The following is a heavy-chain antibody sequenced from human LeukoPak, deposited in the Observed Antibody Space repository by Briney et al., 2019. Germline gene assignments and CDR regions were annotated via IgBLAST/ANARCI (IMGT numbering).Heavy chain of an antibody. Sequence: GASVKVSCKASGYTFTGYYMHWVRQAPGRGLEWMGWINPNSGGTNYAQKFQGSVTMTRDTSISTAYMELSRLRSDDTAVYYCAREGGSVCSGGSCYWFDPWGQGTLVTVSS. V-gene: IGHV1-2*02. CDR2: INPNSGGT. CDR3: AREGGSVCSGGSCYWFDP. J-gene: IGHJ5*02. D-gene: IGHD2-15*01. CDR1: GYTFTGYY.